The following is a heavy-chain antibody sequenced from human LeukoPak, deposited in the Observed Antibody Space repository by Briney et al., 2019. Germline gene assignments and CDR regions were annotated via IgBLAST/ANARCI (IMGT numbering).Heavy chain of an antibody. CDR2: INPSGGST. CDR3: ARDGGLSQVDTTMPSYFDY. D-gene: IGHD5-18*01. V-gene: IGHV1-46*01. CDR1: GYTFTSYY. J-gene: IGHJ4*02. Sequence: ASVKVSCTASGYTFTSYYMHWVRQAPGQGLEWMGIINPSGGSTSCAQKFQGRVTMTRDTSTSTVYMELSSLRSEDTAVYYCARDGGLSQVDTTMPSYFDYWGQGTLVTVSS.